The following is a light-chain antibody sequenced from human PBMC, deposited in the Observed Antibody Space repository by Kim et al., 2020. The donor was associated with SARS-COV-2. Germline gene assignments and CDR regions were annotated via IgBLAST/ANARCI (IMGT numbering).Light chain of an antibody. CDR1: SSDVGGYNY. Sequence: QSALTQPPSASGSPGQSVTISCTGTSSDVGGYNYVSWYQQHPGKAPKLMIYEVSKRPSGVPDRFSGSKSGNTASPTVSGLQAEDEADYYCTSYVGSNNFVFGTGTKVTVL. J-gene: IGLJ1*01. CDR3: TSYVGSNNFV. V-gene: IGLV2-8*01. CDR2: EVS.